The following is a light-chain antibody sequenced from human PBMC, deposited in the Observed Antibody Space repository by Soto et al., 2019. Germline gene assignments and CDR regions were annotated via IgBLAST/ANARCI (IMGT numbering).Light chain of an antibody. CDR3: SSYTSSSTLG. J-gene: IGLJ1*01. CDR1: STDVGGYNF. Sequence: QSALTQPAFVSGSPGQSITISCTGTSTDVGGYNFVSWYQQHPGKVPKLMIYDVTNRPSGVSNRFSGSKSGNTASLTISGLQAEDEADYYCSSYTSSSTLGFGTGTKVTVL. CDR2: DVT. V-gene: IGLV2-14*01.